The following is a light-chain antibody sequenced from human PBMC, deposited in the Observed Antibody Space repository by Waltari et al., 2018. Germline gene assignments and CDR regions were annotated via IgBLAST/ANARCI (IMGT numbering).Light chain of an antibody. J-gene: IGKJ1*01. CDR3: HQYGDSPGM. Sequence: EVVVTQSPGTLSLSPGERATLPCRASQSVSSSYLAWYQQNPGQAPRLLIFGTSSRATGIPDRFSGSGSGADFTLTISGLEPEDFAVYYCHQYGDSPGMFGQGTQVEIK. V-gene: IGKV3-20*01. CDR2: GTS. CDR1: QSVSSSY.